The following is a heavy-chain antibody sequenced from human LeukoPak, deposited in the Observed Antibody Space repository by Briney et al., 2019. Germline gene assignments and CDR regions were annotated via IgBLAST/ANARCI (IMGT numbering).Heavy chain of an antibody. CDR2: IYTSGST. J-gene: IGHJ6*03. D-gene: IGHD6-13*01. CDR1: GGSISSYY. Sequence: SETLSLTCTVSGGSISSYYWSWIRQPAGKGLEWIGRIYTSGSTNYNPSLKSRVTISVDTPKNQFSLKLSSVTAADTAVYYCARTTEAHSWRTRYYDYYMDVWGKGTTVTVSS. CDR3: ARTTEAHSWRTRYYDYYMDV. V-gene: IGHV4-4*07.